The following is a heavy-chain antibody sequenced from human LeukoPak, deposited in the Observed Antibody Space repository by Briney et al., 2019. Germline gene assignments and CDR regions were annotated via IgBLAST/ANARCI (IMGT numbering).Heavy chain of an antibody. CDR2: ITSSRTYM. V-gene: IGHV3-21*04. CDR3: ATGKLN. D-gene: IGHD1-7*01. CDR1: GFTFSTYS. Sequence: PGGSLRLSCAASGFTFSTYSMNWVRQAPGKGLEWVSSITSSRTYMYYADSVKGRFTISRDNSKNTLYLQMNSLRAEDTAVYYCATGKLNWGQGTLVTVSS. J-gene: IGHJ4*02.